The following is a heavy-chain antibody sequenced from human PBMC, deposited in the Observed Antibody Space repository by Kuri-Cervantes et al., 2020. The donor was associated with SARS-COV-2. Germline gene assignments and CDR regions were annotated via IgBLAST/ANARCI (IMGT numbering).Heavy chain of an antibody. D-gene: IGHD4-23*01. V-gene: IGHV1/OR15-2*02. Sequence: ASVKVSCKASGYTFTGYYMHWVRQAPGQGLEWMGWINTYNGNTNYAPILQGRVTMTTDTSTSTAYMELRGLRSFDTAVYYCARSHTLYGGNSSPWDYWGQGTLVTVSS. J-gene: IGHJ4*02. CDR1: GYTFTGYY. CDR2: INTYNGNT. CDR3: ARSHTLYGGNSSPWDY.